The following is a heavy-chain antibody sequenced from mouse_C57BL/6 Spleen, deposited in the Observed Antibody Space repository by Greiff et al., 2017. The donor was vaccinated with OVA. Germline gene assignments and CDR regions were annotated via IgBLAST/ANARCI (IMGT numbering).Heavy chain of an antibody. CDR3: ARWGDYDPFDY. D-gene: IGHD2-4*01. Sequence: VQLQQPGAELVRPGSSVKLSCKASGYTFTSYWMDWVKQRPGQGLEWIGNISPSDSETHYNQKFKDKATVTVDKSSSTACMQLSSLTSEDSAVYYCARWGDYDPFDYWGKGTTLTVSS. J-gene: IGHJ2*01. V-gene: IGHV1-61*01. CDR1: GYTFTSYW. CDR2: ISPSDSET.